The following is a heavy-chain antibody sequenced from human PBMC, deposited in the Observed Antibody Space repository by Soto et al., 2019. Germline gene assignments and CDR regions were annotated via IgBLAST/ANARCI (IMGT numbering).Heavy chain of an antibody. D-gene: IGHD2-21*02. Sequence: QVQLQESGPGLVKPSETLSLTCTVSGGSISSYYWSWIRQPPGKGLEWIGYIYYSGSTNYNPSLKSRVTISVDTSKNQFSLKLSSVTAADTAVYYCARGCGGDCSLIDYWGQGTLVTVSS. CDR2: IYYSGST. V-gene: IGHV4-59*01. CDR3: ARGCGGDCSLIDY. J-gene: IGHJ4*02. CDR1: GGSISSYY.